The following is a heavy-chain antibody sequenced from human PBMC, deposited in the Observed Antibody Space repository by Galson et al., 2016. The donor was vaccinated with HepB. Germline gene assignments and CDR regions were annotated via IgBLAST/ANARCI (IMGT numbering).Heavy chain of an antibody. Sequence: SETLSLTCAVSGGSVTRPGYFWSWIRQPPGKGLEWIGYINYSGSTNYNPSLNSRVTMSLGTSKNQFSLTLTSVAAADTAVYYCARPRPRLSGTTFGWFDPWGQGIQVTVSS. D-gene: IGHD1-7*01. CDR3: ARPRPRLSGTTFGWFDP. V-gene: IGHV4-61*08. CDR2: INYSGST. J-gene: IGHJ5*02. CDR1: GGSVTRPGYF.